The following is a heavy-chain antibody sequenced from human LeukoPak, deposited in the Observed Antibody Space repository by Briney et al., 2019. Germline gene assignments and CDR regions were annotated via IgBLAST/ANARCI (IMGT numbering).Heavy chain of an antibody. V-gene: IGHV1-69*13. Sequence: SVKVSCKASGGTFSGYAISWVRQAPGQGLEWMGGIIPIFGTANYAQKFQGRVTITADESTSTAYMELSSLRSEDTAVYYCARGSHAYYYYYGMDVWGQGTTVTVSS. D-gene: IGHD2-15*01. CDR2: IIPIFGTA. J-gene: IGHJ6*02. CDR3: ARGSHAYYYYYGMDV. CDR1: GGTFSGYA.